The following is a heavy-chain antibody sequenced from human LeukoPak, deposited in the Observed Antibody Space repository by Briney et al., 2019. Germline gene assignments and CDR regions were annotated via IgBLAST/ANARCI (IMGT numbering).Heavy chain of an antibody. V-gene: IGHV4-31*03. CDR1: GGSISSGGYY. CDR2: IYYSGST. Sequence: PSETLSLTCTVSGGSISSGGYYWSWIRQHPGKGLEWIGYIYYSGSTYYNPSLKSRVTISVDTSKNQFSLKLSSVTAADTAVYYCARVLGSSSFLVSWFDPWGQGTLVTVSS. CDR3: ARVLGSSSFLVSWFDP. J-gene: IGHJ5*02. D-gene: IGHD6-13*01.